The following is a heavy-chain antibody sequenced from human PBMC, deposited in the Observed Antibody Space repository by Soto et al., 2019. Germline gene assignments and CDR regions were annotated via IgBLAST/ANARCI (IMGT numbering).Heavy chain of an antibody. J-gene: IGHJ6*03. CDR1: GDPLKTFD. D-gene: IGHD1-20*01. CDR3: ARFNLTRAGDNYYCCLDV. CDR2: ITTHNGDT. Sequence: QVQLVQSGAEVKRPGASVKVSCKASGDPLKTFDVSWVRQAPGQGPEWMAWITTHNGDTNFAQKFRGRVTITADKAEATAFMEMHSLRSDDTAVYFCARFNLTRAGDNYYCCLDVWGQGTTVTVS. V-gene: IGHV1-18*04.